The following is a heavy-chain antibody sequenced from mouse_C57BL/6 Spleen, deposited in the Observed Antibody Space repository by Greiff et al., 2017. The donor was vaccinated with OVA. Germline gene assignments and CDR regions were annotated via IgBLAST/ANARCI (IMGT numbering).Heavy chain of an antibody. CDR3: VFTTVVATGYVDV. V-gene: IGHV1-54*01. CDR1: GYAFTNYL. J-gene: IGHJ1*03. D-gene: IGHD1-1*01. CDR2: INPGSGGT. Sequence: QVQLQQSGAELVRPGTSVKVSCKASGYAFTNYLIEWVKQRPGQGLEWIGVINPGSGGTNYNEKFKGKATLTADKSSSTAYMQLSSLTSEDSAVYFCVFTTVVATGYVDVWGTGTTVTVSS.